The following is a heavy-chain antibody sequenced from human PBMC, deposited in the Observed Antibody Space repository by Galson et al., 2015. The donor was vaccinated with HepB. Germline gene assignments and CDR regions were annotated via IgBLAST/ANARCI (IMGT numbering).Heavy chain of an antibody. CDR2: IGTAGGT. CDR3: ARDRLDGSYDY. V-gene: IGHV3-13*01. D-gene: IGHD1-1*01. J-gene: IGHJ4*02. Sequence: SLRLSCAASGFTFSSYDMHWVRQATGKGLEWVSAIGTAGGTYYPGSVKGRFTISRENAKNSLYLQMNSLRAGDTAVYYCARDRLDGSYDYWGQGTLVTVSS. CDR1: GFTFSSYD.